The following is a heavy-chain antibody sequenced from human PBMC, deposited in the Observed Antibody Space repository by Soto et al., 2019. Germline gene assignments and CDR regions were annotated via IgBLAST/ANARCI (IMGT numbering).Heavy chain of an antibody. Sequence: QVQLVQSGAEVKKPGSSVKVSCKASGGTFSSYAISWVRQAPGQGLEWMGGIIPIFGTSNYAQEFQGRATXXADESTSTAYMELSSLRSEDTAVYYCASPSTAYNYYYGMDVWGQGTTVTVSS. CDR1: GGTFSSYA. CDR3: ASPSTAYNYYYGMDV. J-gene: IGHJ6*02. V-gene: IGHV1-69*12. CDR2: IIPIFGTS. D-gene: IGHD2-2*01.